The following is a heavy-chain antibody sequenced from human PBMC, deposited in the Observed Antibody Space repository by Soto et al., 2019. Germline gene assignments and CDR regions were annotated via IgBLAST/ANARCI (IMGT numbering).Heavy chain of an antibody. Sequence: GASVKVSCKASGGTFSSYAISWVRQAPGQGLEWMGGIIPIFGTANYAQKFQGRVTITADKSTSTAYMELSSLRSEDTAVYYCAVPWDSSGYGAERAFERWGQGTMVTGSS. V-gene: IGHV1-69*06. CDR1: GGTFSSYA. CDR3: AVPWDSSGYGAERAFER. CDR2: IIPIFGTA. J-gene: IGHJ3*02. D-gene: IGHD3-22*01.